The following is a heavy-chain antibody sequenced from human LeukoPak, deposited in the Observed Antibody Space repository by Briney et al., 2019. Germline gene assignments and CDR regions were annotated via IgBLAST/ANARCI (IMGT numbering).Heavy chain of an antibody. CDR3: ARVTGYMIEDYFDY. Sequence: SETLSLTCAVYGGSFSGYYWSWIRQAPGKGLEWIGEINHSGSTNYHPSHKSRLTISVDTSKNQFSLNLSSVTAADTAVYYCARVTGYMIEDYFDYWGQGTLVTVSS. J-gene: IGHJ4*02. V-gene: IGHV4-34*01. CDR2: INHSGST. D-gene: IGHD3-22*01. CDR1: GGSFSGYY.